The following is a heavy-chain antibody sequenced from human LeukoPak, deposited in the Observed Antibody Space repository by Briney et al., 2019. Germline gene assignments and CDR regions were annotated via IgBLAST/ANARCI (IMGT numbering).Heavy chain of an antibody. V-gene: IGHV4-34*01. J-gene: IGHJ4*02. CDR1: GGSFSGYY. D-gene: IGHD6-19*01. CDR3: ASIVVAGTQRSYRDY. Sequence: SETLSLTCAVYGGSFSGYYWSWIRQPPGKGLEWIGEINHSGSTNYNPSLKSRVTISVDTSKNQFSLKLGPVTAADTAVYYCASIVVAGTQRSYRDYWGQGTLVTVSS. CDR2: INHSGST.